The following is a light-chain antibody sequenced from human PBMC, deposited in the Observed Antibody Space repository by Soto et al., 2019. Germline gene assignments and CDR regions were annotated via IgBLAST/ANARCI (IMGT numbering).Light chain of an antibody. CDR2: KAS. V-gene: IGKV1-5*03. J-gene: IGKJ5*01. CDR3: QQYTT. Sequence: DIQMTQSPSTLSGSVGDRVTITCRASQSISSRLAWYQQKPGKAPKLLIYKASSLESGVPSRFSGSGSGTEFTLTISSLQPDDFATYYCQQYTTFGQGTRLEIK. CDR1: QSISSR.